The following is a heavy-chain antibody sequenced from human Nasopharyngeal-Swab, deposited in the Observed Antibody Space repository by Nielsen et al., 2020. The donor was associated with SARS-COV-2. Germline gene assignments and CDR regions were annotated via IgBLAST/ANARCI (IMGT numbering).Heavy chain of an antibody. J-gene: IGHJ3*02. V-gene: IGHV4-39*07. CDR1: GDSLSSTTYY. CDR3: ARAWDI. CDR2: IYYSGST. Sequence: SETLSLTCIVSGDSLSSTTYYWGWIRQPPGKGLEWIGSIYYSGSTYYNPSLKSRVTISVDTSKNQFSLRLSSVTAADTAVYYCARAWDIWGQGTMVTVSS.